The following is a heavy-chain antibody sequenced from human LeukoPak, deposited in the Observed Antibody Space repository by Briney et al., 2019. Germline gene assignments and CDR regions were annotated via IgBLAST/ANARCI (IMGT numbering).Heavy chain of an antibody. Sequence: ASVKVSCKASGYTFTSYGISWVRQAPGQGLEWMGWISAYNGNTNYAQKLQGRVTMTTDTSTSTAYMELRSLRSDDTAVYYCARDGDCSSTSCSPDYWGQGTLVTVSS. CDR3: ARDGDCSSTSCSPDY. J-gene: IGHJ4*02. CDR2: ISAYNGNT. V-gene: IGHV1-18*01. D-gene: IGHD2-2*01. CDR1: GYTFTSYG.